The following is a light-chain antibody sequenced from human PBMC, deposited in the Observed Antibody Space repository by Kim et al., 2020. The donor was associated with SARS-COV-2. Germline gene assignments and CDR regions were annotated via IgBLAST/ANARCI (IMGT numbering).Light chain of an antibody. J-gene: IGKJ1*01. Sequence: ASVGDRVIITCRTSQSISTYLNWYQQKPGKAPKLLISETSTLQSGVPLRFSGRGSRTEFTLTITSLQPEDFGTYYRQQIFSTPRTFGQGTKVDIK. CDR1: QSISTY. CDR3: QQIFSTPRT. CDR2: ETS. V-gene: IGKV1-39*01.